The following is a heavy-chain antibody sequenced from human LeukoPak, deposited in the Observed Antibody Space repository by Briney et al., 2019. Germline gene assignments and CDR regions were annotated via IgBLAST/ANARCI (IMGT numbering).Heavy chain of an antibody. D-gene: IGHD2-2*01. CDR3: ARGRYQLDY. CDR1: GGSYY. CDR2: VYYSGNT. V-gene: IGHV4-59*01. Sequence: SETLSLTCTVSGGSYYWSWIRPPPGKGLEWIGSVYYSGNTNYNPSPKSRVTISLDTSKNQFSLKLRSVTTADTAVYYCARGRYQLDYWGQGTLVTVSS. J-gene: IGHJ4*02.